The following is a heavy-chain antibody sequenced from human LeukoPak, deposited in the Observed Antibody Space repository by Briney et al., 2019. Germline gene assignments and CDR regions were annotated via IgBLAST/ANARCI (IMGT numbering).Heavy chain of an antibody. V-gene: IGHV3-30*02. CDR3: ARDGVVLPAAISYYFYMDV. D-gene: IGHD2-2*01. J-gene: IGHJ6*03. CDR2: IRYDGSNK. CDR1: GFTFSSYG. Sequence: PGGSLRLSCAASGFTFSSYGMHWVRQAPGKGLEWVAFIRYDGSNKYYADSVKGRFTISRDNSKNTLFLQMNSLRPEDTAVYFCARDGVVLPAAISYYFYMDVWGKGTTVTVSS.